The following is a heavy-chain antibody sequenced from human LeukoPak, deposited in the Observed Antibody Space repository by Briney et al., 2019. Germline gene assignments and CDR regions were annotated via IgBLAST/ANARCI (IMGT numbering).Heavy chain of an antibody. D-gene: IGHD3-22*01. Sequence: GGSLRLSCAASGFTFSSYAMSWDRQAPGKGLEWVSAISGSGGSTYYADSVKGRFTISRDNSKNTLYLQMNSLRAEDTAVYYCAKDYYDSSGYWSPYNAFDIWGQGTMVTVSS. CDR3: AKDYYDSSGYWSPYNAFDI. J-gene: IGHJ3*02. CDR1: GFTFSSYA. V-gene: IGHV3-23*01. CDR2: ISGSGGST.